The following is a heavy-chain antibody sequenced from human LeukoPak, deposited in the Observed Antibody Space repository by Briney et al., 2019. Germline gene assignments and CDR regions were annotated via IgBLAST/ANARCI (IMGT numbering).Heavy chain of an antibody. V-gene: IGHV4-38-2*02. J-gene: IGHJ4*02. Sequence: SETLTLTCTVSGYSISNGYYWGWIRQPPGEGVEWNGSNYHSGSTYYNPSLKSRVTISVDTSKNQFSLKLSSVTAADTAVYYCSGYDYPHLVDYWGQGTLVTVSS. CDR3: SGYDYPHLVDY. D-gene: IGHD5-12*01. CDR1: GYSISNGYY. CDR2: NYHSGST.